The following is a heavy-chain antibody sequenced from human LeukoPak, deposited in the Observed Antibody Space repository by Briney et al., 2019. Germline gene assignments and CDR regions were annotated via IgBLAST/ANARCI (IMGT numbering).Heavy chain of an antibody. CDR3: ARRGGDAYYYDSSGYYYGRFFDY. CDR1: GGTFSSYA. Sequence: SVKVSCKASGGTFSSYAISWVRQAPGQGLEWMGGIIPIFGTANYAQKFQGRVTITADKSTSTAYMELSSLRSEDTAVYYCARRGGDAYYYDSSGYYYGRFFDYWGQGTLVTVSS. V-gene: IGHV1-69*06. J-gene: IGHJ4*02. CDR2: IIPIFGTA. D-gene: IGHD3-22*01.